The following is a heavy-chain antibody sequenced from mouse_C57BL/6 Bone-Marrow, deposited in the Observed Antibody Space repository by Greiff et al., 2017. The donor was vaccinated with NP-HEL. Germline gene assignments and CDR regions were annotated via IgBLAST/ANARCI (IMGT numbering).Heavy chain of an antibody. CDR2: IRSKSNNSAT. D-gene: IGHD2-1*01. Sequence: EVQGVESGGGLVKPKGSLKLSCAASGFSFTTYAMNWVRQAPGKGLEWVARIRSKSNNSATYYADSVKDRFTITRDNSESMLNLQMNNLRTEDTAVYDCVGCYYGNYGYFDDWGQGTTLTVAS. CDR1: GFSFTTYA. J-gene: IGHJ2*01. V-gene: IGHV10-1*01. CDR3: VGCYYGNYGYFDD.